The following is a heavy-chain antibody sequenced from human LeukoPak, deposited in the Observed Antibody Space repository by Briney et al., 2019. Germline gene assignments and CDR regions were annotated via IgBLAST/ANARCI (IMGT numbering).Heavy chain of an antibody. D-gene: IGHD4-11*01. CDR2: ISGGGATS. Sequence: GGSLRLSCAASGFTFSTYAMSWVRQAPGKGLEWVSAISGGGATSYYADSVEGRFTISRDNSKNTLYLQMNSLRAEDTAVYYCATDYSNYFDYWGQGTLVTVSS. V-gene: IGHV3-23*01. CDR1: GFTFSTYA. CDR3: ATDYSNYFDY. J-gene: IGHJ4*02.